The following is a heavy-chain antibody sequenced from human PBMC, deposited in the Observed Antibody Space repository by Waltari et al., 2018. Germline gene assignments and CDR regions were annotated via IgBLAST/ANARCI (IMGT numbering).Heavy chain of an antibody. Sequence: EVQLVESGGGLVKPGGSLRLSCEASGFTFSNAWMTWVRQAPGKGLEVVGRIKSRTEGGKTDYAAPVKGRFSVSRDDSKKMLYLEMNNLKTEDTAMYFCTTRSLVEGTDDVLDLWGRGTMAIVSS. CDR2: IKSRTEGGKT. J-gene: IGHJ3*01. CDR1: GFTFSNAW. CDR3: TTRSLVEGTDDVLDL. V-gene: IGHV3-15*01. D-gene: IGHD2-21*02.